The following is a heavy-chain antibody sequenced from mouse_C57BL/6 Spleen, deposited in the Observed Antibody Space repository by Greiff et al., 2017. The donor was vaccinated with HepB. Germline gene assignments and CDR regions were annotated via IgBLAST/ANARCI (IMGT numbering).Heavy chain of an antibody. J-gene: IGHJ1*03. CDR2: IYPRSGNT. CDR3: ARWETTVVAPLGFDV. D-gene: IGHD1-1*01. V-gene: IGHV1-81*01. CDR1: GYTFTSYG. Sequence: QVQLKESGAELARPGASVKLSCKASGYTFTSYGISWVKQRTGQGLEWIGEIYPRSGNTYYNEKFKGKATLTADKSSSTAYMELRSLTSEDSAVYFCARWETTVVAPLGFDVWGTGTTVTVSS.